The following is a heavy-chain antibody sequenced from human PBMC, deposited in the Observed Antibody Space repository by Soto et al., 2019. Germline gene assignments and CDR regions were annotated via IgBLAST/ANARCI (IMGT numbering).Heavy chain of an antibody. CDR2: IIPIFGTA. D-gene: IGHD5-18*01. V-gene: IGHV1-69*12. J-gene: IGHJ5*02. CDR1: GGTFSSYA. CDR3: ARSRGEYSYGQSFEWFNWFDP. Sequence: QVQLVQSGAEVKKPGSSVKVSCKASGGTFSSYAISWVRQAPGQGLEWMGGIIPIFGTANYAQKFQGRVTITADETTSTAYMELSSLRSEDTAVYYCARSRGEYSYGQSFEWFNWFDPWGQGTLVTVSS.